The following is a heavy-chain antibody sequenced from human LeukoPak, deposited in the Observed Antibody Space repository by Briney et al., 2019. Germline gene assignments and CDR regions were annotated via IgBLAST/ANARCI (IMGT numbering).Heavy chain of an antibody. CDR2: ISYYGSHK. D-gene: IGHD1-7*01. J-gene: IGHJ4*02. V-gene: IGHV3-30*18. Sequence: GGSLRLSCAASGFTFSSYDIHWVRQAPGKGLEWVALISYYGSHKYYADSVQGRFTVSRDNSKNTLYLQMNSLRVEDTAVYYCAKADDGNYPPHYWGQGALVTVSS. CDR3: AKADDGNYPPHY. CDR1: GFTFSSYD.